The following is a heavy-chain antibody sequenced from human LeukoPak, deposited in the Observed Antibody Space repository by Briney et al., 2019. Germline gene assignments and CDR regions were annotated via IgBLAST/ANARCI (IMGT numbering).Heavy chain of an antibody. CDR1: GYSFTSYW. D-gene: IGHD5-18*01. J-gene: IGHJ3*02. CDR2: IYPGDSDT. Sequence: GESLKISCKGSGYSFTSYWIGWVRQMPGKGLEWMGIIYPGDSDTRYSPSFQGQVTISADKSISTAYLQWSSLKASDTAMYYCATPRGDKGMARDAFYIRGPRKMVTVSS. V-gene: IGHV5-51*01. CDR3: ATPRGDKGMARDAFYI.